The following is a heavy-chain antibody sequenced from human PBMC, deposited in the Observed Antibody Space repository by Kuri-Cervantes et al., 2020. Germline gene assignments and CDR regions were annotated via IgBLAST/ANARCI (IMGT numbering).Heavy chain of an antibody. Sequence: ASVKVSCKASGYTFTGYYMHWVRQAPGQGLEWMGWINPNSGGTNYAQKLQGRVTMTTDTSTSTAYMELRSLRSDDTAVYYCARRGKGWLQFYNDYWGQGTLVTVSS. D-gene: IGHD5-24*01. CDR2: INPNSGGT. J-gene: IGHJ4*02. CDR3: ARRGKGWLQFYNDY. V-gene: IGHV1-2*02. CDR1: GYTFTGYY.